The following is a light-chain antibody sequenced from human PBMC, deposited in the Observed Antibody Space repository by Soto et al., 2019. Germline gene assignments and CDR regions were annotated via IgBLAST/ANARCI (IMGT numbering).Light chain of an antibody. CDR1: SSDVGGYNY. V-gene: IGLV2-8*01. Sequence: QSVLTQPPSPSGSPGQSVTISCAGTSSDVGGYNYVSWYQQHPGKAPKLMIYEVSKRPSGVPDRFSGSKSGNTASLTVSGLKAEDEANYYCSSYAGSDNLVFGGGTKLTVL. CDR3: SSYAGSDNLV. J-gene: IGLJ2*01. CDR2: EVS.